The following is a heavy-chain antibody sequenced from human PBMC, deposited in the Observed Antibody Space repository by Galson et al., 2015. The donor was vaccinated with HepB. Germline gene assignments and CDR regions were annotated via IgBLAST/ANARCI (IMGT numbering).Heavy chain of an antibody. J-gene: IGHJ4*02. CDR1: GFTFSSYA. V-gene: IGHV3-23*01. CDR2: ISGSGGST. CDR3: ANNPGVGATQPLGNDY. D-gene: IGHD1-26*01. Sequence: SLRLSCAASGFTFSSYAMSWVRQAPGKGLEWVSGISGSGGSTYYADSVKGRFTISRDNSKNTLYLQMNSLRAEDTAVYYCANNPGVGATQPLGNDYWGQGTLVTVSS.